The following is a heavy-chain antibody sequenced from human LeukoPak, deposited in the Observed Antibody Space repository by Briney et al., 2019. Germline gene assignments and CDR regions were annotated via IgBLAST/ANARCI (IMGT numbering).Heavy chain of an antibody. CDR3: ARDQRYDSWSGYGNWFDP. J-gene: IGHJ5*02. CDR1: GFTFSSYA. V-gene: IGHV3-30*04. CDR2: ISYDGSNK. D-gene: IGHD3-3*01. Sequence: GRSLRLSCAASGFTFSSYAMHWVRQAPGKGLEWVAVISYDGSNKYYADSVKGRFTISRDNSKNTLYLQMNSLRAEDTAVYYCARDQRYDSWSGYGNWFDPWGQGTLVTVSS.